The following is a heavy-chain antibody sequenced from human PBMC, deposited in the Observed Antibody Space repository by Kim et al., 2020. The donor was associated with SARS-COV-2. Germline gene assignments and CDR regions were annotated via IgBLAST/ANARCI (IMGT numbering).Heavy chain of an antibody. CDR3: TTENDFWSGSYYH. J-gene: IGHJ4*02. CDR1: GFTFSNAW. CDR2: IKSKTDGGTT. V-gene: IGHV3-15*01. D-gene: IGHD3-3*01. Sequence: GGSLRLSCAASGFTFSNAWMSWVRQAPGKGLEWVGRIKSKTDGGTTDYAAPVKGRFTISRDDSKNTLYLQMNSLKTEDTAVYYCTTENDFWSGSYYHWGQGTLVTVSS.